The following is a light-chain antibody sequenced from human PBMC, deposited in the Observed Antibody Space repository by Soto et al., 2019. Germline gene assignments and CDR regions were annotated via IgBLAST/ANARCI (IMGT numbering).Light chain of an antibody. J-gene: IGKJ2*01. V-gene: IGKV3-20*01. Sequence: EIVLTQSPGTLSLSPGERDTLSCRASQSVTSNFLAWYQQKPGQAPRLLIYGASTRAAGVPDRFSGSGSGTDFTLTITRLEPEDFAVYYCQQYGRSPLMYTFGKGTNLGVK. CDR1: QSVTSNF. CDR3: QQYGRSPLMYT. CDR2: GAS.